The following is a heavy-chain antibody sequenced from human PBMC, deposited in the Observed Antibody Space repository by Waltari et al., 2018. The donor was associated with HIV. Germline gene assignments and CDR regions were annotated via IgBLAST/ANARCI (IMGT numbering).Heavy chain of an antibody. CDR3: AKELRSGYSYYYYGMDV. V-gene: IGHV3-30*02. D-gene: IGHD2-15*01. Sequence: VKGRFTISRDNSKNTLYLQMSSLRAEDTAVYYCAKELRSGYSYYYYGMDVWGQGTTVTVSS. J-gene: IGHJ6*02.